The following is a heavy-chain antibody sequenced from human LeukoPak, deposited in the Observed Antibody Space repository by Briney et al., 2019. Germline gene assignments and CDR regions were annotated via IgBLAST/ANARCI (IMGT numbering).Heavy chain of an antibody. V-gene: IGHV3-72*01. CDR1: GFTFSDHY. CDR3: TRVYCSGTTCYKGSDYFDY. D-gene: IGHD2-2*02. CDR2: TRNKANSYTT. Sequence: GGSLRLSCAASGFTFSDHYMDWVRQASGKGLEWVGRTRNKANSYTTEYAASVKGRFIISRDDSKNSLYLQMNSLKTEDTALYYCTRVYCSGTTCYKGSDYFDYWGQGTLVTVSS. J-gene: IGHJ4*02.